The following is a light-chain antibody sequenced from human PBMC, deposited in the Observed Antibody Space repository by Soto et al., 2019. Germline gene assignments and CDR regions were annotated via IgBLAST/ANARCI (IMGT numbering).Light chain of an antibody. V-gene: IGKV3-11*01. CDR3: QQRSNWPT. Sequence: EIVLTQSPATLSLSPGERSTPSCRASQSVSSYLAWYQQKPGQAPRLLIYDASNRATGIPARFSGSGSGTDFTLTISSLEPEDFAVYYCQQRSNWPTFGQGTQLEIK. CDR1: QSVSSY. J-gene: IGKJ5*01. CDR2: DAS.